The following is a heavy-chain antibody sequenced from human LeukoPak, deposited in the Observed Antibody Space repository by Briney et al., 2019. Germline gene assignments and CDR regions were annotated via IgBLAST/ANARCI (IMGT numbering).Heavy chain of an antibody. CDR2: ISYDESNE. J-gene: IGHJ3*02. CDR3: VKVPRSGCCAFDI. CDR1: GFTFSSYG. V-gene: IGHV3-30*18. Sequence: GGSLRLSCAASGFTFSSYGMHWVRPAPGKGLEWVAAISYDESNEYYVDSVKGRFTVSRDNSKNTLYLQMNSLRVEDTAVYYCVKVPRSGCCAFDIWGQGTMVTASS. D-gene: IGHD6-19*01.